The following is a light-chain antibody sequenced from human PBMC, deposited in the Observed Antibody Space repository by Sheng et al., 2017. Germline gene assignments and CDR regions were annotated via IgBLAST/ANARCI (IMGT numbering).Light chain of an antibody. J-gene: IGKJ5*01. Sequence: EIVMTQSPATLSVSPGERATLSCRASQSVSSSLAWYQQKPGQAPRLLISGASTRATGIPARFSGSGSGTDFTLTISSLQSEDFAVYYCQQFIDWPITFGQGTRLEIK. CDR2: GAS. V-gene: IGKV3-15*01. CDR3: QQFIDWPIT. CDR1: QSVSSS.